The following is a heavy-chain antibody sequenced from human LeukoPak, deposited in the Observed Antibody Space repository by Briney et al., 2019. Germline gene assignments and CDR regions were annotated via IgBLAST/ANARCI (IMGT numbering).Heavy chain of an antibody. J-gene: IGHJ4*02. CDR1: GFTFSSYW. Sequence: GGSLRLSCAASGFTFSSYWMHWVRQAPGKGLVWVSRINSDGSSTSYADSVKGRFTISRDNSKNTLYLQMNSLRAEDTAVYYCAKDRAKYSSSWPVFDYWGQGTLVTVSS. CDR3: AKDRAKYSSSWPVFDY. D-gene: IGHD6-13*01. CDR2: INSDGSST. V-gene: IGHV3-74*01.